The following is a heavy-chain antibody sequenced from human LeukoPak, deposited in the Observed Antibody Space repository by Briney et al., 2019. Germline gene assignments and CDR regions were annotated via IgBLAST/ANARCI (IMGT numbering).Heavy chain of an antibody. Sequence: SQALSLTCAISGDSVSNNSAAWNWIRQSPSGGLEWLGRTYYRSKWYNDYAVSLKSRITINPDTSKNQFSLHLNSVTPEDTAVYYCARGFYYTGMDVWGQGTTVTVSS. D-gene: IGHD3-10*01. V-gene: IGHV6-1*01. CDR3: ARGFYYTGMDV. CDR1: GDSVSNNSAA. J-gene: IGHJ6*02. CDR2: TYYRSKWYN.